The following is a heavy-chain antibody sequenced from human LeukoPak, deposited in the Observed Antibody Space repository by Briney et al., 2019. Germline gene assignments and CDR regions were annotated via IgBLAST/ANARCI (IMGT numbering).Heavy chain of an antibody. D-gene: IGHD2-2*01. Sequence: ASVKVSCKASGYTFTSYGISWVRQAPGQGLEWMGWISAYNGNTNYAQKLQGRVTMTTDTSTSTAYMELRSLRSDDTAVYYCARESGARLVVNCSSTSCPIPPKTNHYYYYMDVWGKGTTVTVSS. CDR2: ISAYNGNT. V-gene: IGHV1-18*01. CDR1: GYTFTSYG. CDR3: ARESGARLVVNCSSTSCPIPPKTNHYYYYMDV. J-gene: IGHJ6*03.